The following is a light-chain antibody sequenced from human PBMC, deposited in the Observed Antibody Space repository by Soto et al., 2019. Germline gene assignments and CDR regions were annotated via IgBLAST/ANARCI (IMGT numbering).Light chain of an antibody. Sequence: EIVMTQSPVTLSVSPGGRATLSCRASQSINSNLAWYQQKPGQAPRLLIYGASTRATGIPARFSGSGSGTEFTLTISSLQSEDFAVYYCQQHHNWPPWTFGQGTKVDIK. CDR2: GAS. CDR3: QQHHNWPPWT. V-gene: IGKV3-15*01. CDR1: QSINSN. J-gene: IGKJ1*01.